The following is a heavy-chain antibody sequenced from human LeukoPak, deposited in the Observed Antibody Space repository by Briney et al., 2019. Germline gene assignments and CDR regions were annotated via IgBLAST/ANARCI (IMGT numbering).Heavy chain of an antibody. CDR1: GGTFSSYA. V-gene: IGHV1-69*04. Sequence: GAPVKVSCKASGGTFSSYAISWVRQAPGQGLEWMGRIIPILGIANYAQKFQGRVTITADKSTSTAYMELSSLRSEDTAVYYCAGRKGTAMVFDYWGQGTLVTVSS. D-gene: IGHD5-18*01. J-gene: IGHJ4*02. CDR2: IIPILGIA. CDR3: AGRKGTAMVFDY.